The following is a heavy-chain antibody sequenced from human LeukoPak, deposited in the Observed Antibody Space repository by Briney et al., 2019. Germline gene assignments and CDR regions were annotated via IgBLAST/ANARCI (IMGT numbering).Heavy chain of an antibody. D-gene: IGHD2-2*01. CDR3: AKDRGRRIVVVPATKWGTFDY. J-gene: IGHJ4*02. V-gene: IGHV3-53*05. Sequence: GGSLRLSCEASGFTVSSNYMSWVRQAPGKGLEWVSVIYSGGTTYYADSVKGRFTISRDNSKNTLSLQMNSLRAEDTAVYYCAKDRGRRIVVVPATKWGTFDYWGQGTLVTVSS. CDR1: GFTVSSNY. CDR2: IYSGGTT.